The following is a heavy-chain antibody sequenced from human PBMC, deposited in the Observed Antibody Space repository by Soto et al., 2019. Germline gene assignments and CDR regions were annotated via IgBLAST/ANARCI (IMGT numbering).Heavy chain of an antibody. D-gene: IGHD5-18*01. CDR1: GFTFSSYA. CDR3: ANTRGYSYGGDY. CDR2: ISGSGGST. V-gene: IGHV3-23*01. Sequence: PGGSLRLSCAASGFTFSSYAMSWVRQAPGKGLEWVSAISGSGGSTYYADSVKGRFTISRDNSKNTLYLQMNSLRAEDTAVYYCANTRGYSYGGDYWGQGTLVTVSS. J-gene: IGHJ4*02.